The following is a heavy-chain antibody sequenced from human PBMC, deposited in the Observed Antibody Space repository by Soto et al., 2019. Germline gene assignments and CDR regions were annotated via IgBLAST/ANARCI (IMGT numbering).Heavy chain of an antibody. CDR2: ISGSGGST. J-gene: IGHJ6*03. D-gene: IGHD3-10*01. CDR3: AKDNGSGSYELYYYYMDV. Sequence: GGSLRLSCAASGFTFSSYAMSWVRQAPGKGLEWVSAISGSGGSTYYADSVKGRFTISRDNSKNTLYLQMNSLRAEDTAVYYCAKDNGSGSYELYYYYMDVWGKGTTVTVS. V-gene: IGHV3-23*01. CDR1: GFTFSSYA.